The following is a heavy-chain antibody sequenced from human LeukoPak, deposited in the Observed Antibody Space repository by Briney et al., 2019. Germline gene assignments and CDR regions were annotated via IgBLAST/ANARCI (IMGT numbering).Heavy chain of an antibody. CDR2: IIPIFGTA. J-gene: IGHJ5*02. V-gene: IGHV1-69*05. D-gene: IGHD3-22*01. Sequence: SVKVSCKASGVSFNNYAVSWVRQAPGQGLEWMGGIIPIFGTANYAQKFQGRVTITTDESTSTAYMELSSLRSEDTAVYYCARDQRDYYDSSGYSNWFDPWGQGTLVTVSS. CDR1: GVSFNNYA. CDR3: ARDQRDYYDSSGYSNWFDP.